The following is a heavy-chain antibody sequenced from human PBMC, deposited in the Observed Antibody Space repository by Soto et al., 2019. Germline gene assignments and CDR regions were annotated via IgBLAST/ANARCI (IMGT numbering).Heavy chain of an antibody. CDR3: ARGRNIVVVPAAMYWFDP. D-gene: IGHD2-2*01. Sequence: SETLSLTCAVYGGSFSGYYWSWIRQPPGKGLEWIGEINHSGSTNYNPSLKSRVTISVDTSKNQFSLKLSSVTAADTAVYYCARGRNIVVVPAAMYWFDPWGQGTLVTVSS. J-gene: IGHJ5*02. V-gene: IGHV4-34*01. CDR1: GGSFSGYY. CDR2: INHSGST.